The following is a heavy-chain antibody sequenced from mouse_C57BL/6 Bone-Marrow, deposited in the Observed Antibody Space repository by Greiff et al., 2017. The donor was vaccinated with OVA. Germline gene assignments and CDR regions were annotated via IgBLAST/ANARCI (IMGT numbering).Heavy chain of an antibody. V-gene: IGHV1-18*01. CDR2: INPNNGGT. CDR1: GYTFTDYN. D-gene: IGHD1-1*01. J-gene: IGHJ2*01. Sequence: VQLQQSGPELVKPGASVKIPCKASGYTFTDYNMDWVKQSHGKSLEWIGDINPNNGGTIYNQKFKGKATLTVDKSSSTAYMELRSLTSEDTAVYYCARRLYYYGSIYYCDYWGQGTTLTVSS. CDR3: ARRLYYYGSIYYCDY.